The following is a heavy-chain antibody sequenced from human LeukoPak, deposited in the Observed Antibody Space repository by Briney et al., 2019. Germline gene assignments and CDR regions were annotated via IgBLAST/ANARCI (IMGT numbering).Heavy chain of an antibody. Sequence: SETLSLTCAVYGGSFSGYYWSWIRQPPGKGLEWIGEINHSGSTNYNPSLKSRVTISVDTSKNQFSLKLSSVTAADTAVYYCASGRRTIYGSNMDVWGKGTTVTVSS. CDR1: GGSFSGYY. V-gene: IGHV4-34*01. CDR2: INHSGST. J-gene: IGHJ6*03. CDR3: ASGRRTIYGSNMDV. D-gene: IGHD3-10*01.